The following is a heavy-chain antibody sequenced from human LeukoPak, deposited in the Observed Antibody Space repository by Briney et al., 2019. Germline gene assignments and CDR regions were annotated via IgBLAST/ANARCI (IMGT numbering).Heavy chain of an antibody. J-gene: IGHJ4*02. CDR1: GYTFTSYA. D-gene: IGHD3-10*01. CDR2: INAGNGNT. Sequence: ASVKVSCKASGYTFTSYAMHWVRQAPGQRLEWMGWINAGNGNTKYSQEFQGRVTITRGTSASTAYMELSSLRSEDMAVYYCARDHRRGGSGSSCFDYWGQGTLVTVSS. CDR3: ARDHRRGGSGSSCFDY. V-gene: IGHV1-3*03.